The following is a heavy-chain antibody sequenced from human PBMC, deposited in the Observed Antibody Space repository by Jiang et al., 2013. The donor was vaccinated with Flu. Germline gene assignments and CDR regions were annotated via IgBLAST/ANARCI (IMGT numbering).Heavy chain of an antibody. CDR2: INAGNGNT. D-gene: IGHD3-16*01. Sequence: GAEVKKPGASVKVSCKASGYTFTSYAMHWVRQAPGQRLEWMGWINAGNGNTKYSQKFQGRVTITRDTSASTAYMELSSLRSEDTAVYYCARQYIMITFGGVTRSPPDYWGQGTLVTVSS. V-gene: IGHV1-3*01. CDR1: GYTFTSYA. CDR3: ARQYIMITFGGVTRSPPDY. J-gene: IGHJ4*02.